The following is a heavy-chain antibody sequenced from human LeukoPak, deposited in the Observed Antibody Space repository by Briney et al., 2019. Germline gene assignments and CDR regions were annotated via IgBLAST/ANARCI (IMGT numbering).Heavy chain of an antibody. Sequence: GGSLRLSCAASGFTFTSYSMTWVRQAPGRGLEWVARIKEDGSHIYYVDSVKGRFTISRDNAKKSLYLQMNSLRVEDTAVYFCARARIAAPLLDYWGQGSLVTVSS. CDR1: GFTFTSYS. CDR3: ARARIAAPLLDY. J-gene: IGHJ4*02. V-gene: IGHV3-7*02. CDR2: IKEDGSHI. D-gene: IGHD6-13*01.